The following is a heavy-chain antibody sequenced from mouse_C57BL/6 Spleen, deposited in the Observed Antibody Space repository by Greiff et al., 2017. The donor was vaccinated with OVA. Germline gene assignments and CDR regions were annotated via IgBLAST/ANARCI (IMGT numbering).Heavy chain of an antibody. V-gene: IGHV2-5*01. CDR3: AKEGYYGSWGMDY. CDR2: IWRGGST. D-gene: IGHD1-1*01. CDR1: GFSLTSYG. Sequence: VQLQQSGPGLVQPSQSLSITCTVSGFSLTSYGVHWVRQSPGKGLEWLGVIWRGGSTDYNAAFMSRLSITKDNSKSQVFFKMNSLQADDTAIYYCAKEGYYGSWGMDYWGQGTSVTVSS. J-gene: IGHJ4*01.